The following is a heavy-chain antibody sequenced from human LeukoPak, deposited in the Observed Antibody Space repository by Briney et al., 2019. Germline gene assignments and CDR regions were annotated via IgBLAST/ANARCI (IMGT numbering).Heavy chain of an antibody. Sequence: KASETLSLTCTVSGYFISSGYYWGWIRQPPGKGLEWIGSIYHSGSTNYNSSLKSRVTISLDTSKSQFSLKVRYVTAADTAVYYCARGLNDSWTGENYWGQGTLVTVSS. V-gene: IGHV4-38-2*02. CDR2: IYHSGST. J-gene: IGHJ4*02. CDR1: GYFISSGYY. CDR3: ARGLNDSWTGENY. D-gene: IGHD3-3*01.